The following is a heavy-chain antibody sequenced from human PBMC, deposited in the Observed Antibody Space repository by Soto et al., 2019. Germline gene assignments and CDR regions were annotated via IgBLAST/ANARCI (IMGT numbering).Heavy chain of an antibody. J-gene: IGHJ5*02. V-gene: IGHV4-30-4*01. CDR3: ARAPSTYYYDSSGYYYNWFDP. Sequence: SETLSLTCTVSGGSISSGDYYWSWIRQPPGKGLEWIGYIYYSGSTYYNPSLKSRVTISVDTSKNQFSLKLSSVTAADTAVYYCARAPSTYYYDSSGYYYNWFDPWGQGTLVTVSS. CDR2: IYYSGST. D-gene: IGHD3-22*01. CDR1: GGSISSGDYY.